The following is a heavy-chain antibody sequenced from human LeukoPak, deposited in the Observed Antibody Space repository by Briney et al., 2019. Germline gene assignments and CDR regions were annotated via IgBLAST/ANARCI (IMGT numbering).Heavy chain of an antibody. CDR2: INPSGGST. CDR1: GYTFTGYY. D-gene: IGHD3-9*01. J-gene: IGHJ3*02. Sequence: ASVKVSCKASGYTFTGYYMHWVRQAPGQGLEWMGIINPSGGSTSYAQKFQGRVTMTRDMSTSTVYMELSSLRSEDTAVYYCARESGILTGYYHAFDIWGQGTMVTVSS. V-gene: IGHV1-46*01. CDR3: ARESGILTGYYHAFDI.